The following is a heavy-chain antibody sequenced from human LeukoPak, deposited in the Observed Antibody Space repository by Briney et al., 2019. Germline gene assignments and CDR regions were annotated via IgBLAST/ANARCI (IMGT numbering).Heavy chain of an antibody. Sequence: GGSLRLSCAASGFTFSSYSMNWVRQAPGKGLEWVSSISSSSGYIYYADSVKGRFTISRDNAKNSLYLQLNSLRAEDTAVYYCARTLPGYSSGWYEGSANYGMDVWGQGTTVTVSS. J-gene: IGHJ6*02. CDR3: ARTLPGYSSGWYEGSANYGMDV. CDR2: ISSSSGYI. V-gene: IGHV3-21*01. CDR1: GFTFSSYS. D-gene: IGHD6-19*01.